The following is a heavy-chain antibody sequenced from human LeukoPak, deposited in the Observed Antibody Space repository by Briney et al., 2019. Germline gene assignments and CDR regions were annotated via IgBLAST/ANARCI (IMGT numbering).Heavy chain of an antibody. CDR1: AGSISSSNYY. D-gene: IGHD6-13*01. Sequence: SETLSLTCTVSAGSISSSNYYWTWIRQPPGKGLEGIGTIYYSGNNYHNPSLKSRVTISVETSKTQFSLKLSSVTAADTAVYYCARQESSSWFARFDPWGEGTLVTVSS. CDR3: ARQESSSWFARFDP. J-gene: IGHJ5*02. CDR2: IYYSGNN. V-gene: IGHV4-39*01.